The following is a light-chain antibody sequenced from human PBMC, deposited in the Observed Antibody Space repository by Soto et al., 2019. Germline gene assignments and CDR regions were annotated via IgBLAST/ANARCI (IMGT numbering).Light chain of an antibody. J-gene: IGKJ5*01. CDR1: ESVPRH. Sequence: ESVLTQSPASLSLAPGEPATLSCRATESVPRHLAWYQQRPGLPPRLLIYDASSRATGVPDRFSGSGSGTDFILTISSLEPEDFAVYYCQQSSNWPPEITFGQGTRLEIK. CDR3: QQSSNWPPEIT. V-gene: IGKV3-11*01. CDR2: DAS.